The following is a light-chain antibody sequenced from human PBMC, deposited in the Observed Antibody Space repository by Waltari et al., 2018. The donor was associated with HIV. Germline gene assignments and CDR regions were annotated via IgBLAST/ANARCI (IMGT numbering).Light chain of an antibody. V-gene: IGLV1-44*01. J-gene: IGLJ1*01. Sequence: QSVLTQPPSASGTPGQTVTISCSGSRSNIGSNTVNWYQHLPGTAPKLLIYSNNVRPSGVPDRFSGSKSGTSASLAISGLRSEDEADYYCAAWDDSLSGYVFGTGTKVTVL. CDR2: SNN. CDR1: RSNIGSNT. CDR3: AAWDDSLSGYV.